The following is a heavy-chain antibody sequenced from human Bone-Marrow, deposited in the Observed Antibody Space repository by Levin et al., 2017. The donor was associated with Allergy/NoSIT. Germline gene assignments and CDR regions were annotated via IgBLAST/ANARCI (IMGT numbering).Heavy chain of an antibody. Sequence: GGSLRLSCAASGFTFSSYAMHWVRQAPGKGLEWVAVISYDGSNKYYADSVKGRFTISRDNSKNTLYLQMNSLRAEDTAVYYCARDSSGWAEYFDYWGQGTLVTVSS. J-gene: IGHJ4*02. V-gene: IGHV3-30*04. D-gene: IGHD6-19*01. CDR3: ARDSSGWAEYFDY. CDR2: ISYDGSNK. CDR1: GFTFSSYA.